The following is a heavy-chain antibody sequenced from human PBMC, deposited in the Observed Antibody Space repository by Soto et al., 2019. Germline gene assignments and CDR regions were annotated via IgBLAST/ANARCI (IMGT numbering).Heavy chain of an antibody. CDR1: GFTFNNYW. CDR3: ARDTIPVKSLLLWFGESGNWFDP. J-gene: IGHJ5*02. V-gene: IGHV3-7*03. CDR2: SNQDGSET. D-gene: IGHD3-10*01. Sequence: PGGSLRLSCAASGFTFNNYWMNWVRQAPGKGLEWVANSNQDGSETYYVDSVKGRFTISRDNPRKSLFLQMNSLRSEDTAVYYCARDTIPVKSLLLWFGESGNWFDPWGQGTLVTVSS.